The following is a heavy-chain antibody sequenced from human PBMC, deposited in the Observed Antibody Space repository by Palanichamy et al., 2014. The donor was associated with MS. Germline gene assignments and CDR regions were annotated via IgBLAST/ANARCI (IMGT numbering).Heavy chain of an antibody. D-gene: IGHD3-22*01. CDR1: GDSISRSTYY. J-gene: IGHJ4*02. Sequence: QLQLQESGPALVKPSETLSLTCTVSGDSISRSTYYWGWIRQPPGKGLEWIGSIYYSGSSYYNPSLKSRVTISVDTSKNQFSLKLSSVTAADTAVYYCARLSTMIVGDIDYWGQGTLVTVSS. CDR3: ARLSTMIVGDIDY. V-gene: IGHV4-39*01. CDR2: IYYSGSS.